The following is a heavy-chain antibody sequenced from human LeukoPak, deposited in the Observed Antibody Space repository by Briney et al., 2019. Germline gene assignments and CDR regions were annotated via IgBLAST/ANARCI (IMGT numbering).Heavy chain of an antibody. J-gene: IGHJ4*02. Sequence: GASVKVSCKSSGFTFNNYGLIWVRQAPGQGLEWMGWISASNGNANYAQTFQDRVTMTTDTSTSTVYMELRSLRSDDTAIYYCARTGLTWWDLPDSWGQGTLVTVSS. CDR1: GFTFNNYG. D-gene: IGHD1-26*01. CDR3: ARTGLTWWDLPDS. CDR2: ISASNGNA. V-gene: IGHV1-18*01.